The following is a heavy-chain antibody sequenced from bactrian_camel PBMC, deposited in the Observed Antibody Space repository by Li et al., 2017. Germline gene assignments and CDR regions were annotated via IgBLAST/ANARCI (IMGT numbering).Heavy chain of an antibody. Sequence: HVQLVESGGGSVQAGGSLRLSCAFSGYTYSGHRMAWFRQAPGKEREEVAAIDRDGSTSYADSVKGRFTISKDSGKLAPYLQMDSLTPDDTAMYYCASRRGGNPLFRLLAPDECDYWGQGTQVTVS. CDR2: IDRDGST. CDR3: ASRRGGNPLFRLLAPDECDY. CDR1: GYTYSGHR. D-gene: IGHD7*01. J-gene: IGHJ4*01. V-gene: IGHV3S57*01.